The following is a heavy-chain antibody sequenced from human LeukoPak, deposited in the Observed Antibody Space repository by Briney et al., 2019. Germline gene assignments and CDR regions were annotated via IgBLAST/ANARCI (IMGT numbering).Heavy chain of an antibody. V-gene: IGHV3-7*04. CDR1: GFTISTYW. CDR2: INQDGSKK. Sequence: GGSLRLSCTASGFTISTYWMSWVRQAPGKGLEWVANINQDGSKKYYVDSVKGRFTISRDNVKNSVYLQMNSLRAEDTAVYSCARAVAAADSYWGRGTLVTVSS. J-gene: IGHJ4*02. D-gene: IGHD6-13*01. CDR3: ARAVAAADSY.